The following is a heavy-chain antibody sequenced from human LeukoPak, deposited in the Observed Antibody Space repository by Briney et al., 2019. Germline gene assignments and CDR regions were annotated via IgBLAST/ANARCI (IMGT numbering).Heavy chain of an antibody. V-gene: IGHV5-51*01. D-gene: IGHD5-18*01. CDR2: IYPGDSDT. Sequence: GESLKISCKCSGYSFTSYWIGWGRQMPGKGLEWRGIIYPGDSDTRYSPSLQGQVTISVDKSISTAYLQWRSLTASDTAMYYCARDPTGGSRHGRYDYWGQGTLVTVSS. CDR1: GYSFTSYW. J-gene: IGHJ4*02. CDR3: ARDPTGGSRHGRYDY.